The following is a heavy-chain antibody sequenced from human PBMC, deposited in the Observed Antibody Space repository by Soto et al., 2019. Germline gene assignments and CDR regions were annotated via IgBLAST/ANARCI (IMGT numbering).Heavy chain of an antibody. CDR2: IYYSGST. CDR3: PRAEYYYDISDYRY. Sequence: SETLSLTCTVSGGSISSGGYYWSWIRQHPGKGLEWIGYIYYSGSTNYNPSLKSRVTISVDTSRNQFSLKLSSVTAADTAVYYCPRAEYYYDISDYRYWGQGTLVTVSS. CDR1: GGSISSGGYY. D-gene: IGHD3-22*01. J-gene: IGHJ4*02. V-gene: IGHV4-61*08.